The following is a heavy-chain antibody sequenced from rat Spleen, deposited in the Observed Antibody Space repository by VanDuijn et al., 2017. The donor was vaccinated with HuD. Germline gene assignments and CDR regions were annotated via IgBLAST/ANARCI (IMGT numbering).Heavy chain of an antibody. CDR1: GFTFSNYG. CDR3: TTWFAY. J-gene: IGHJ3*01. Sequence: EVQLVESGGGLVQPGRSLKLSCAASGFTFSNYGMAWVRQAPTKGLEWVASIGYEGGNTYYGDSVKGRFTVSRDNAKSTLYLQMDSLRSEDTATYYCTTWFAYWGQGTLVTVSS. CDR2: IGYEGGNT. V-gene: IGHV5-29*01.